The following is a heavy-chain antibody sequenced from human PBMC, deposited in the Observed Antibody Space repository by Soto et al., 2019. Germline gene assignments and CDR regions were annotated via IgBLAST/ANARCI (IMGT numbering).Heavy chain of an antibody. CDR1: GYSFTSYW. V-gene: IGHV5-51*01. D-gene: IGHD6-13*01. Sequence: GESLKISCKGSGYSFTSYWIGWVRQMPGKGLEWMGIIYPGDSDTRYSPAFQGQVTISADKSISTAYLQWSSLKASDTAMYYCARTIAAAGTRSGVDWFDPWGQGTLVTVSS. J-gene: IGHJ5*02. CDR3: ARTIAAAGTRSGVDWFDP. CDR2: IYPGDSDT.